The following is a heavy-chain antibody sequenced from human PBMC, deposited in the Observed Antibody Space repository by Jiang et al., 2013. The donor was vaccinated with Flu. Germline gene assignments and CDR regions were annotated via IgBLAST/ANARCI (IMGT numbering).Heavy chain of an antibody. CDR3: AKNYRGVVIVDY. Sequence: QLLESGGGVVQPGRSLRLSCAASGFTFSSYAMHWVRQAPGKGLEWVAVISYDGSNKYYADSVKGRFTISRDNSKNTLYLQMNSLRAEDTAVYYCAKNYRGVVIVDYWGQGTLVTVSS. CDR2: ISYDGSNK. D-gene: IGHD3-3*01. CDR1: GFTFSSYA. J-gene: IGHJ4*02. V-gene: IGHV3-30-3*02.